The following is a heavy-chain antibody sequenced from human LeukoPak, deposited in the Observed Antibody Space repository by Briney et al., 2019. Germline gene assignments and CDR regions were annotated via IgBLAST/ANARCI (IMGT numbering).Heavy chain of an antibody. V-gene: IGHV4-4*07. CDR3: ARGRYCSADICSGGDAFDI. CDR1: GGSINNYY. J-gene: IGHJ3*02. Sequence: PSETLSLTCTVSGGSINNYYWSWIRQPAGKGLEWIGRIYTRGSTNYNPSLKSRVTMSVDTSKNQFPLKLSSVTAAETAVYYCARGRYCSADICSGGDAFDIWGQGTMVSVSS. D-gene: IGHD2-15*01. CDR2: IYTRGST.